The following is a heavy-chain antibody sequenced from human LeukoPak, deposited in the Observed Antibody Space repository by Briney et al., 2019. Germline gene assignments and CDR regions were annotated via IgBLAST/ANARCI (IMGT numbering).Heavy chain of an antibody. Sequence: GGSLRLSRATSGFTYSTYAMSWARQAPGKGLEWVSSISGSGESSDYADSAKGRFTISRDNSNNMLYLHMNSLRAEDTAVYYCAKPRSGRGFYYYMDVWGKGTMVTVSS. V-gene: IGHV3-23*01. J-gene: IGHJ6*03. D-gene: IGHD1-26*01. CDR1: GFTYSTYA. CDR3: AKPRSGRGFYYYMDV. CDR2: ISGSGESS.